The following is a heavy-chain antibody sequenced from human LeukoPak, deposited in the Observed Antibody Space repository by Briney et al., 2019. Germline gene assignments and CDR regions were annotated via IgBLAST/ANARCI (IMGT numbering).Heavy chain of an antibody. CDR1: GGSISGNY. CDR2: IHYRGKA. J-gene: IGHJ6*02. CDR3: ARFGIDYDMDV. D-gene: IGHD3-16*01. Sequence: PSETLSLTCTVSGGSISGNYWTWTRQPPGKGLEWIGQIHYRGKADYNPSLRSRIIISVDTSKNRMFLRLSSVTAADTAVYYCARFGIDYDMDVWGQGTKVTVSS. V-gene: IGHV4-59*01.